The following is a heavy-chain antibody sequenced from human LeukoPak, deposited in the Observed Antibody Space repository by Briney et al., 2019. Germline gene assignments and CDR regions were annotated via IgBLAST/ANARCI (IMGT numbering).Heavy chain of an antibody. J-gene: IGHJ4*02. Sequence: GGSLRLSCAASGFTFSSYAMSWVRQAPGKGLEWVSSISSSSSYIYYADSVKGRFTISRDNAKNSLYLQMNSLRAEDTAVYYCARIKWELLRGIDYWGQGTLVTVSS. V-gene: IGHV3-21*01. CDR3: ARIKWELLRGIDY. CDR2: ISSSSSYI. CDR1: GFTFSSYA. D-gene: IGHD1-26*01.